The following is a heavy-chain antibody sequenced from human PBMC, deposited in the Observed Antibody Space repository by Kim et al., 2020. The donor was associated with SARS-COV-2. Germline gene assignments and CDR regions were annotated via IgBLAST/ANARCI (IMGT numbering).Heavy chain of an antibody. CDR2: INHSGST. CDR3: ARGRLLWFGELSYRPPYYYYGMDV. CDR1: GGSFSGYY. V-gene: IGHV4-34*01. J-gene: IGHJ6*02. Sequence: SETLSLTCAVYGGSFSGYYWSWIRQPPGKGLEWIGEINHSGSTNYNPSLKSRVTISVDTSKNQFSLKLSSVTAADTAVYYCARGRLLWFGELSYRPPYYYYGMDVWGQGTTVTVSS. D-gene: IGHD3-10*01.